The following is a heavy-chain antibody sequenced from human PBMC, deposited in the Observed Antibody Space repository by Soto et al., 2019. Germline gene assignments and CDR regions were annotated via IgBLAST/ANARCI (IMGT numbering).Heavy chain of an antibody. CDR2: IIPIFGTA. CDR3: ARTNSSGYYYYFDY. Sequence: SVKVSCKASGGTFSIYAISGVLQAPGQGLEWMGGIIPIFGTANYAQKFQGRVTITADESTSTAYMELSSLRSEDTAVYYCARTNSSGYYYYFDYWGQGTLVTVSS. CDR1: GGTFSIYA. J-gene: IGHJ4*02. D-gene: IGHD3-22*01. V-gene: IGHV1-69*13.